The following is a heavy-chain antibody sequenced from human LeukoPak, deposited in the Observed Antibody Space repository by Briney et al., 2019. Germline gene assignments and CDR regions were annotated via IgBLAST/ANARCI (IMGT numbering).Heavy chain of an antibody. V-gene: IGHV4-4*07. CDR1: GGSITGFF. D-gene: IGHD6-19*01. J-gene: IGHJ4*02. CDR2: IFSRGGA. Sequence: PSETLSLTCAVSGGSITGFFSTWIRQPAGEGLQYIGRIFSRGGANYNPSLQSRVAMSVDTSQNLFSLKLTSVTAADTAVYFCARVATPDVSSPLDFWGQGILVTVSS. CDR3: ARVATPDVSSPLDF.